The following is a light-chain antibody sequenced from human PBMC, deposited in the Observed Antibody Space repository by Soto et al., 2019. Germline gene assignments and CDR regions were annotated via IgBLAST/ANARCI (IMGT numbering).Light chain of an antibody. V-gene: IGKV1-39*01. CDR3: QQCYRNPIT. Sequence: DIQMTQSASSLSASVGDRVTITCRASQSISNYLNWYRQKPGKAPNLLIHAASSLQSGVPPRFSGSGSGTDFPLTISSLQPEDFATYFGQQCYRNPITFGQGKRLEI. J-gene: IGKJ5*01. CDR2: AAS. CDR1: QSISNY.